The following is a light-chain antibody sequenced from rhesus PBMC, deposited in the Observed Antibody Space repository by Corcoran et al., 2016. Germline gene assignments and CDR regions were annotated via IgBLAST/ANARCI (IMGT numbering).Light chain of an antibody. V-gene: IGKV2-104*02. Sequence: DIVMTQTPLSLPVTPGEPASISCRSSQSLLDSEDGNTYLDWYLQKPGQSPQLLIYEVSNRACGVPDRFRGSGSETEFTLKISRVEAEDVGVYYCMQALEFPWTFGQGTKVEIK. CDR1: QSLLDSEDGNTY. CDR2: EVS. CDR3: MQALEFPWT. J-gene: IGKJ1*01.